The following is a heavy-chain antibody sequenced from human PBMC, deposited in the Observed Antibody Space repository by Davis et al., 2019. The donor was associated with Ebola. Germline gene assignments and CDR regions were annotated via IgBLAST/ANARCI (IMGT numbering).Heavy chain of an antibody. V-gene: IGHV3-30*01. J-gene: IGHJ4*02. CDR3: AREVGAVAENYFDY. D-gene: IGHD6-19*01. Sequence: DSVKGRFTISRDNSKNTLFLQMNSLRAEDTAVYYCAREVGAVAENYFDYWGQGTLVTVSS.